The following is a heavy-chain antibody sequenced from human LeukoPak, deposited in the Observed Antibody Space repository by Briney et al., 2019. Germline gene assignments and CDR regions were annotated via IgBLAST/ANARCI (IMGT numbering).Heavy chain of an antibody. CDR3: VSPRGFSYGYFDY. CDR1: GGSISSSSAY. V-gene: IGHV4-39*01. Sequence: SETLSLTCTVSGGSISSSSAYWGWIRQPPGKGLEWIGSNSKNTYYNPSLKGRVTISADTSKNQFSLTLGSVSATDTAVYYCVSPRGFSYGYFDYWGQGTLVTVSS. CDR2: NSKNT. D-gene: IGHD5-18*01. J-gene: IGHJ4*02.